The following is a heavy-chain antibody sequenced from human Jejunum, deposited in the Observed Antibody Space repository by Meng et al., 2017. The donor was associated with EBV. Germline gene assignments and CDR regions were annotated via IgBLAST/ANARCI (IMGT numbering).Heavy chain of an antibody. CDR2: ISSGSSFI. CDR1: GFTFSSYS. CDR3: VRDSSFNVH. D-gene: IGHD3-16*02. V-gene: IGHV3-21*01. Sequence: VHRVGVGGALVNLGGSLNLSSATAGFTFSSYSMNWVRQAPGKGLEWVSYISSGSSFIYYADSVKGRFTISRDDAKNSLSLQMNNLGADDTAVYYCVRDSSFNVHWGQGTLVTVSS. J-gene: IGHJ4*02.